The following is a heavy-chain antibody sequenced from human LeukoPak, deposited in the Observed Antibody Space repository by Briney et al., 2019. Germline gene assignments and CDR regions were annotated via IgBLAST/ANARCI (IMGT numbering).Heavy chain of an antibody. V-gene: IGHV4-39*07. CDR2: VYYTGTT. CDR1: GGSISSTNYY. J-gene: IGHJ4*02. D-gene: IGHD3-3*01. CDR3: ARERVFGADY. Sequence: SETLSLTCNVSGGSISSTNYYWGWIRQAPGKELEWLGNVYYTGTTYYNPSLKSRLTISVDTSNNQFSLRLSSVTAADTAMYYCARERVFGADYWGQGTLVTVSS.